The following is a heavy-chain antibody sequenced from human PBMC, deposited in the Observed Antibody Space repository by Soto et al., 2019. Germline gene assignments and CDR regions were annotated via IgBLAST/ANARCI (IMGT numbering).Heavy chain of an antibody. V-gene: IGHV3-30*18. Sequence: QVQLVESGGGVGQPGRSLRLSCAASGFIFNTYDMHWVRQAPGKGLEWVAVISYDGSNKYYADSVKGRLTISRDNSKKMLYLQMNSLRPEDTAVYYCAKGQHCSSTSCYFYYYGMDVWGQGTKVAVSS. CDR1: GFIFNTYD. CDR3: AKGQHCSSTSCYFYYYGMDV. CDR2: ISYDGSNK. D-gene: IGHD2-2*01. J-gene: IGHJ6*02.